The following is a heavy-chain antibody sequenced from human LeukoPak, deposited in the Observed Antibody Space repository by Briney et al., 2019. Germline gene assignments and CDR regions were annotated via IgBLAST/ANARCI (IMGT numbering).Heavy chain of an antibody. CDR2: IYYSEST. D-gene: IGHD2-8*01. CDR1: GGSISSGDYY. CDR3: ASKQKGYCTNGVCTDYYYGMDV. J-gene: IGHJ6*02. Sequence: SQTLSLTCTVSGGSISSGDYYWSWIRQPPGKGLEWIGYIYYSESTYYNPSLKSRVTISVDTSKNQFSLKLSSVTAADTAVYYCASKQKGYCTNGVCTDYYYGMDVWGQGTTVTVSS. V-gene: IGHV4-30-4*01.